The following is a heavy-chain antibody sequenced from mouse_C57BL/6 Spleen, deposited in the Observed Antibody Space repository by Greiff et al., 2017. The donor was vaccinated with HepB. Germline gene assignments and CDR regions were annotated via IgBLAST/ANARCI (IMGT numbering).Heavy chain of an antibody. V-gene: IGHV1-74*01. J-gene: IGHJ2*01. CDR2: IHPSDSDT. D-gene: IGHD1-1*01. CDR3: AILPPITTVVATYDYDGGD. CDR1: GYTFTSYW. Sequence: QVQLQQPGAELVKPGASVKVSCKASGYTFTSYWMHWVKQRPGQGLEWIGRIHPSDSDTNYNQKFKGKATLTVDKSSSTAYMQFSSLTSEDSAVYYCAILPPITTVVATYDYDGGDWGQGTTLTVSS.